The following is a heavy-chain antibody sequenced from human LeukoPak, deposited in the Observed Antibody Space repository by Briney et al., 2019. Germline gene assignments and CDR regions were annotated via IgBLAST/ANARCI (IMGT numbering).Heavy chain of an antibody. CDR3: ARATSGISDY. CDR2: ISYDGSNK. CDR1: GFTFSSYA. J-gene: IGHJ4*02. V-gene: IGHV3-30-3*01. D-gene: IGHD3-10*01. Sequence: PGRSLRLSCAASGFTFSSYAMHWVRQAPGKGLEWVAVISYDGSNKYYADSVKGRFTISRDNSKNTLYLQMNSLRAEDTAVYYCARATSGISDYWGQGTLVTVSS.